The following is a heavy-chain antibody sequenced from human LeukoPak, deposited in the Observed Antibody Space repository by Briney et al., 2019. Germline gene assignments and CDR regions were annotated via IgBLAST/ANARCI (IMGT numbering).Heavy chain of an antibody. CDR3: ARTGYVYGSGSPAQDDAFDI. V-gene: IGHV4-59*08. D-gene: IGHD3-10*01. Sequence: SETLSLTCTVSGGSISSYYWSWMRQPPGKGLEWIGYIYYSGSTNYNPSLKSRVTISVDTSKNQFSLKLSSVTAADTAVYYCARTGYVYGSGSPAQDDAFDIWGQGTMVTVSS. CDR2: IYYSGST. CDR1: GGSISSYY. J-gene: IGHJ3*02.